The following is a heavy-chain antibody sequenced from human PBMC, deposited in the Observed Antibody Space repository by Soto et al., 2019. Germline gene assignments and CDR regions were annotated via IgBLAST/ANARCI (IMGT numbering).Heavy chain of an antibody. CDR3: ARVDYYDFWSGSFPYMDV. J-gene: IGHJ6*03. Sequence: ASVKVSCKASGYTFTSYGISWVRQAPEQGLEWMGWISAYNGNTNYAQKLQGRVTMTTDTSTSTAYMELRSLRSDDTAVYYCARVDYYDFWSGSFPYMDVWGKGTTVTVSS. D-gene: IGHD3-3*01. V-gene: IGHV1-18*01. CDR1: GYTFTSYG. CDR2: ISAYNGNT.